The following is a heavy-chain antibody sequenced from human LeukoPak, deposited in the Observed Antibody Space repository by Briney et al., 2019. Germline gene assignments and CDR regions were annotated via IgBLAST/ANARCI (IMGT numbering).Heavy chain of an antibody. Sequence: GGSLRLSCAASGFTFSSYAMSWVRQAPGKGLEWVSAISGSGGSTYYADSVKGRFTISRDNSKNTLYPQMNSLRAEDTAVYYCAKDLRNLWFGGRQNDYWGQGTLVTVSS. D-gene: IGHD3-10*01. V-gene: IGHV3-23*01. CDR1: GFTFSSYA. J-gene: IGHJ4*02. CDR3: AKDLRNLWFGGRQNDY. CDR2: ISGSGGST.